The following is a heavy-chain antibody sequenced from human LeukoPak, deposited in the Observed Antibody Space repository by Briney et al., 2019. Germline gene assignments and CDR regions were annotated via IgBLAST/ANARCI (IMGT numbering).Heavy chain of an antibody. CDR3: AKTRDFWSGYFDY. V-gene: IGHV4-30-2*01. CDR2: ILHSGST. Sequence: SETLSLTCAVSGGSITSDTYYWSWIRQPPGKGLEWIGYILHSGSTYYNPSLKSRVTISIDTSKSQFFLKLSSVTAADTAVYYCAKTRDFWSGYFDYWGQGTLVTVSS. D-gene: IGHD3-3*01. J-gene: IGHJ4*02. CDR1: GGSITSDTYY.